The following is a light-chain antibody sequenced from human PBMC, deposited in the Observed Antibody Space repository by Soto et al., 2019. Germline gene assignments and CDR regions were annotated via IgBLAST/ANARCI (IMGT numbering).Light chain of an antibody. CDR1: QSVSSN. V-gene: IGKV3-15*01. J-gene: IGKJ2*01. CDR2: SAS. Sequence: EEVMTQSPASLSESPGERVTLSCRTSQSVSSNLAWYQEKVGRAPSLLVHSASTRATGIPARFSGSGSGTELTLSISSLQSEDSAVYYCHQYNKWPYTFGQGTKLEI. CDR3: HQYNKWPYT.